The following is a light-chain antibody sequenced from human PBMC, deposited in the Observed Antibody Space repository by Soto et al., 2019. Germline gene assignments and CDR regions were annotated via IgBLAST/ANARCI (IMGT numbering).Light chain of an antibody. CDR2: GAS. Sequence: DIQMTQSPSSLSASIGETVIISCRASETITRYLNWYQSKPGKAPRLLISGASSLQSGVPSRFSGSYSETDFTLTISRLEPEDFAVYYCQQYGSSPQVTFGQGTRLQIK. J-gene: IGKJ5*01. CDR3: QQYGSSPQVT. CDR1: ETITRY. V-gene: IGKV1-39*01.